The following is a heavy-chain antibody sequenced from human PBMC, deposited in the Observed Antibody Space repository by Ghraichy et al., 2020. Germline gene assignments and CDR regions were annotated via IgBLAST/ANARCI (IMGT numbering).Heavy chain of an antibody. J-gene: IGHJ4*02. CDR2: ISSSSSYI. CDR3: ARDITIFGVVINTYFDY. Sequence: GGSLRLSCAASGFTFSSYSMNWVRQAPGKGLEWVSSISSSSSYIYYADSVKGRFTISRDNAKNSLYLQMNSLRAEDTAVYYCARDITIFGVVINTYFDYWGQGTLVTVSS. V-gene: IGHV3-21*01. D-gene: IGHD3-3*01. CDR1: GFTFSSYS.